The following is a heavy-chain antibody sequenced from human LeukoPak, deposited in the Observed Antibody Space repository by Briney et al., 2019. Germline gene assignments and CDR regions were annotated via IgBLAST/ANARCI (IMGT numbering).Heavy chain of an antibody. CDR3: TSHAAFDP. CDR2: IKSKNVGGTT. Sequence: KTGGSLRLSCAASGFTFNNAWMNWVRQAPGKGLEWVGRIKSKNVGGTTDYAAPVKGRFTISREDSKNTVYLQMNSLKIEDTAVYYCTSHAAFDPWGQGTLVTVSS. J-gene: IGHJ5*02. V-gene: IGHV3-15*01. CDR1: GFTFNNAW.